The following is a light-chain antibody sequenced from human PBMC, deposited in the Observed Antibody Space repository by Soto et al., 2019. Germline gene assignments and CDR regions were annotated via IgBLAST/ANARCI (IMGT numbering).Light chain of an antibody. CDR2: DVS. V-gene: IGLV2-8*01. J-gene: IGLJ2*01. Sequence: QSALTQPPSASGSPGQSVTISCTGTSSDVGGYNYVSWYQQHPGKAPKLMIYDVSNRPSGVPDRFSGSKSGNTASLTVSGLQAEDEADYYCSSYAASNNVVFGAGTKLTVL. CDR3: SSYAASNNVV. CDR1: SSDVGGYNY.